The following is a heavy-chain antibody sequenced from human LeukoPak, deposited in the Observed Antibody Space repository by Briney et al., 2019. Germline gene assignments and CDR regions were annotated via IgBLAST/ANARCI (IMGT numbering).Heavy chain of an antibody. D-gene: IGHD6-13*01. V-gene: IGHV5-51*01. J-gene: IGHJ4*02. CDR2: IYPGDSDT. Sequence: PGESLKISCQTSGYTFTTYFIGWVRQMPGKGLEWMGIIYPGDSDTRYSPSFQGQVTISVDKSINTAHLQWSSLKASDTAMYYCARPIAAAGTDFGYWGQGALVTVSS. CDR3: ARPIAAAGTDFGY. CDR1: GYTFTTYF.